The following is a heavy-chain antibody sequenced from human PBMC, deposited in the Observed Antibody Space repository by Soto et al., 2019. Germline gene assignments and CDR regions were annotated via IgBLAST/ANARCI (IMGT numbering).Heavy chain of an antibody. CDR2: IKPDGSGK. J-gene: IGHJ3*02. D-gene: IGHD3-3*01. CDR1: GVILSSYW. CDR3: TSNIYYDFWSGYYAFDI. Sequence: EVQLVESGGGFVQPGGSLRLSCVGSGVILSSYWMSWVRQAPGKGLEWVANIKPDGSGKYYVDSVKGRFTISRDNAKNSLYWQMNSLRAEDTAVYYCTSNIYYDFWSGYYAFDIWGQGTMVTVSS. V-gene: IGHV3-7*01.